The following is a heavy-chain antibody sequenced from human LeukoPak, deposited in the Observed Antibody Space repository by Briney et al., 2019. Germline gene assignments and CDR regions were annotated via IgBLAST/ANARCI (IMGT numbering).Heavy chain of an antibody. D-gene: IGHD6-19*01. CDR1: GFTFDDYG. J-gene: IGHJ4*02. V-gene: IGHV3-20*04. Sequence: GGSLRLSCAASGFTFDDYGMSWVRQAPGKGLEWVSGINWNGGSTGYADSVKGRFTISRDNSKNTLYLQMNSLRAEDTAVYYCAKAKGWLQIFDYWGQGTLVIVSS. CDR3: AKAKGWLQIFDY. CDR2: INWNGGST.